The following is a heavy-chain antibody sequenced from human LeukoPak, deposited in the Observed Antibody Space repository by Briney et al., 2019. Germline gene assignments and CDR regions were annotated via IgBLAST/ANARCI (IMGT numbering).Heavy chain of an antibody. J-gene: IGHJ4*02. CDR1: GFTFDDYA. CDR3: AKGPSFGVVTLYFDY. D-gene: IGHD3-3*01. Sequence: GGSLRLSCAASGFTFDDYAMHWVRQAPGKGLEWVSGISWNSGSIGYADSVKGRFTISRDNAKNSLYLQMNSLRAGDTALYYCAKGPSFGVVTLYFDYWGQGTLVTVSS. V-gene: IGHV3-9*01. CDR2: ISWNSGSI.